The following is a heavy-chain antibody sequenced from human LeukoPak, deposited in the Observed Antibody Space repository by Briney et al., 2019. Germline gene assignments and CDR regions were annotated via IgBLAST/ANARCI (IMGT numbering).Heavy chain of an antibody. CDR2: TYYRSKWYN. V-gene: IGHV6-1*01. CDR1: GDSVSSNSAA. CDR3: ARRLTQYDCFDP. J-gene: IGHJ5*02. D-gene: IGHD2-2*01. Sequence: SQTLSLTCAISGDSVSSNSAAWNWIRQSPSRGLEWLGRTYYRSKWYNDYAISMKGRITINPDTSKNQFSLQMNSVTPEDTAVYYCARRLTQYDCFDPWGQGILVTVSS.